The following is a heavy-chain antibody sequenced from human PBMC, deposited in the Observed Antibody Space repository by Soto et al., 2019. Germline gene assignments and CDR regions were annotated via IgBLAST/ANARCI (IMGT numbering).Heavy chain of an antibody. D-gene: IGHD6-13*01. CDR1: GFTFSNFG. V-gene: IGHV3-30*18. Sequence: QVQLVESGGGVVQPGRSLRLSCAASGFTFSNFGMPWVRQAPGKGLEWVAVISYDGSNKYYADSVKGRFTISRDNSKNTLYLQMNSLRGEDTAVYYCAKYLGAAGTIYGMDVWGQGTTVTVSS. CDR2: ISYDGSNK. J-gene: IGHJ6*02. CDR3: AKYLGAAGTIYGMDV.